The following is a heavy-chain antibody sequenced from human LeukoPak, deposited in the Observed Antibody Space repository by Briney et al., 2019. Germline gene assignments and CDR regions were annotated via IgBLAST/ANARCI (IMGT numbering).Heavy chain of an antibody. CDR1: GDSVSSNSAA. D-gene: IGHD3-22*01. J-gene: IGHJ4*02. Sequence: SQTLSLTCAISGDSVSSNSAAWNWIRQSPSRGLEWLGRTYYRSKWYNDYAVSVKSRITINPDTSKNQFSLQLNSVTPEDTAVYYCAREDYYDSCGPNYYFDYWGQGTLVTVSS. V-gene: IGHV6-1*01. CDR3: AREDYYDSCGPNYYFDY. CDR2: TYYRSKWYN.